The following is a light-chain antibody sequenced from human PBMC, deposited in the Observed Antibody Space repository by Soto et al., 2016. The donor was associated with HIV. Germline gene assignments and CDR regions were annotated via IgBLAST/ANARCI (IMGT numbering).Light chain of an antibody. CDR1: QGLSNS. CDR2: GAS. Sequence: DIQMTQSPSSLSASVGDRVTITCRANQGLSNSLAWYQQKPGKAPKFLLCGASRLQSGVPSRFSGSGSGTDYTLTITSLQPEDFATYYCQQYYSTPQTFGQGTKVEIK. CDR3: QQYYSTPQT. V-gene: IGKV1-NL1*01. J-gene: IGKJ1*01.